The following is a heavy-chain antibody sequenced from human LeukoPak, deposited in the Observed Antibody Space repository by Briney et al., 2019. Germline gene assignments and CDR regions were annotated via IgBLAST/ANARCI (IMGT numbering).Heavy chain of an antibody. V-gene: IGHV3-48*03. D-gene: IGHD3-10*01. CDR3: ARGITKTKYYYGSGSYGY. J-gene: IGHJ4*02. Sequence: GGSLRLSCAASGFTFSNYAMNWVRQAPGKGLGWVSYISSSGSTIYYADSVKGRFTISRDNAKNSLYLQMNSLRAEDTAVYYCARGITKTKYYYGSGSYGYWGQGTLVTVSS. CDR1: GFTFSNYA. CDR2: ISSSGSTI.